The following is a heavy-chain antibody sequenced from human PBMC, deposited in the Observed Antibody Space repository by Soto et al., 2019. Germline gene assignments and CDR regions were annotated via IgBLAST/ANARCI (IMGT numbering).Heavy chain of an antibody. Sequence: QVQLQESGPGLVKPSETLSLTCTVSGGSISSYYWSWIRQPQGKGLEWIGYIYYSGSTNYNPSLRSRVTISVDTSKNQFSLKLSSVTAADTAVYYCARSLGGPTFCYYYGMDVWGQGTTVTVSS. CDR1: GGSISSYY. V-gene: IGHV4-59*01. D-gene: IGHD3-16*01. CDR3: ARSLGGPTFCYYYGMDV. CDR2: IYYSGST. J-gene: IGHJ6*02.